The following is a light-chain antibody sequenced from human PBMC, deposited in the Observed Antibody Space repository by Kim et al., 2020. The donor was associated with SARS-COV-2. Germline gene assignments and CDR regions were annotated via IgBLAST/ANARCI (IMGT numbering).Light chain of an antibody. Sequence: AIQLAQSPSSLSASVGDRVTNTCRASQGIGTSLAWYRQRPGKAPQLLMEGTSTLESGVPSGFTGSGSGTDFILTISSLQPEDFATYYCQQFKSFPPTFGQGTKVDIK. V-gene: IGKV1-13*02. CDR3: QQFKSFPPT. CDR2: GTS. J-gene: IGKJ1*01. CDR1: QGIGTS.